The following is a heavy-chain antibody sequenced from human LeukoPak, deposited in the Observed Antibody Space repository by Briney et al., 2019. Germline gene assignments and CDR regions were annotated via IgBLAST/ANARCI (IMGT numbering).Heavy chain of an antibody. CDR1: GFNFSDSR. V-gene: IGHV3-7*04. Sequence: PGGSLRLSCAASGFNFSDSRMTWVRQAPGTGLEWVANVNKEGTEKHFLDSVEGRFTISRDSARKSLYLQMSSLRPEDTAVYFCVRGDWYFESWGQGTLVTVSS. CDR2: VNKEGTEK. CDR3: VRGDWYFES. D-gene: IGHD2-21*02. J-gene: IGHJ4*02.